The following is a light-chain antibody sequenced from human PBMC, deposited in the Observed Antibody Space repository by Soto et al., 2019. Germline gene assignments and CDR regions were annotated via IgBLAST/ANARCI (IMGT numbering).Light chain of an antibody. CDR3: NSYTRFSTYV. Sequence: QSALTQHASVSGSPGQSITISCTGASSDVGLYDFVSWYQQHPGKAPKLLIYEVTYRPSGVSSRFSGSKSGNTASLTISGLQAEDEADYYCNSYTRFSTYVFGTGTKLTVL. CDR2: EVT. V-gene: IGLV2-14*01. J-gene: IGLJ1*01. CDR1: SSDVGLYDF.